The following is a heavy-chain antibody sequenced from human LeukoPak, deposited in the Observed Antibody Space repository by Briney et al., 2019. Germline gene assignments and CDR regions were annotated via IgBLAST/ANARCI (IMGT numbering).Heavy chain of an antibody. CDR1: GSTVSSNY. D-gene: IGHD4-23*01. J-gene: IGHJ4*02. CDR2: IYSGGST. Sequence: GGSLRLSCAASGSTVSSNYMSWVRQAPGKGLEWVSVIYSGGSTYYAGSVKGRFTISRHNSKNTLYLQMNSLRAEDTAVYYCARDILDYGGNPRNYWGQGTLVTVSS. CDR3: ARDILDYGGNPRNY. V-gene: IGHV3-53*04.